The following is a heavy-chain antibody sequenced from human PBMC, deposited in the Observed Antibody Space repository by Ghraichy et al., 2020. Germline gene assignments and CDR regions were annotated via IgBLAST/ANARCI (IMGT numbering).Heavy chain of an antibody. CDR2: INAGNGNT. CDR3: ARDGPPYYYDSSGYYGGIDY. D-gene: IGHD3-22*01. CDR1: GYTFTSYA. Sequence: ASVKVSCKASGYTFTSYAMHWVRQAPGQRLEWMGWINAGNGNTKYSQKFQGRVTITRDTSASTAYMELSSLRSEDTAVYYCARDGPPYYYDSSGYYGGIDYWGQGTLVTVSS. V-gene: IGHV1-3*01. J-gene: IGHJ4*02.